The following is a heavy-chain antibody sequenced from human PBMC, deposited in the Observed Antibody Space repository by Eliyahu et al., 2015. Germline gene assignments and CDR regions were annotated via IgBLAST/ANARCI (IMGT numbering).Heavy chain of an antibody. Sequence: QVQLQESGPGLVKPSETLSLTCTXSGYSISSGYFWGWIRQPPGKGLEWIGSIYHSGSTYYNPSLKSRVTMSVDTSKNQFSLKLSSVTAADTAVYYCARRLGYCSGGSCYGHLDYWGQGTLVTVSS. J-gene: IGHJ4*02. V-gene: IGHV4-38-2*02. CDR3: ARRLGYCSGGSCYGHLDY. CDR1: GYSISSGYF. CDR2: IYHSGST. D-gene: IGHD2-15*01.